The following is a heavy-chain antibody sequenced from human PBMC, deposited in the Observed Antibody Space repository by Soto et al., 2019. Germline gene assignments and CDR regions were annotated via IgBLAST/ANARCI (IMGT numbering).Heavy chain of an antibody. Sequence: GESLKISCVASGFTFTTYWMSWVRQAPGKGLQWVANIRQDGGAQYYVDSVKGRSTISRDNAKNSVYLQMDSLRVEDTAVYYCVRGGHGSGSYLGSSWGQGILVTVSS. J-gene: IGHJ5*02. CDR2: IRQDGGAQ. V-gene: IGHV3-7*03. CDR1: GFTFTTYW. CDR3: VRGGHGSGSYLGSS. D-gene: IGHD3-10*01.